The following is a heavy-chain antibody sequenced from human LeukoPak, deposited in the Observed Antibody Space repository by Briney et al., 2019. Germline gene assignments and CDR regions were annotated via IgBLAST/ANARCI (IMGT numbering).Heavy chain of an antibody. V-gene: IGHV3-23*01. J-gene: IGHJ4*02. CDR3: ATYCSSTSCYGTAY. Sequence: GGSLRLSCAASGFTFSNYAMGWVRQAPGKGLEWLSGVSNGDGNTHYADSVKGRFTISRDNSKTTVYLQMNSLRAEDTALYYCATYCSSTSCYGTAYWGQGTLVTVSS. CDR2: VSNGDGNT. D-gene: IGHD2-2*01. CDR1: GFTFSNYA.